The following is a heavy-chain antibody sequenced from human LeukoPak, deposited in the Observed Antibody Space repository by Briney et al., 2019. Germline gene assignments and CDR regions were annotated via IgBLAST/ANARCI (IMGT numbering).Heavy chain of an antibody. CDR1: GFTFSRSS. J-gene: IGHJ4*02. CDR3: ATYDSGWYLTY. CDR2: IDRDSSIT. D-gene: IGHD6-19*01. Sequence: GGSLRLSCAASGFTFSRSSMNWVRQAPGKGLGWVSFIDRDSSITYYADSVRGRFIISRDNARNSLFLQMNSLRAEDTAVYFCATYDSGWYLTYWGQGTLVTVSS. V-gene: IGHV3-48*01.